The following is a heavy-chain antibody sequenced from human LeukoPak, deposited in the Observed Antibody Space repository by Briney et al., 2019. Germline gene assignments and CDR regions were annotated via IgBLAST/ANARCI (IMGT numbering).Heavy chain of an antibody. CDR1: GYTFTGYY. Sequence: ASVKVSCKASGYTFTGYYMHWVRQAPGQGLEWMGRINPNSGGTNYAQKFQGRVTMTRDTSISTAYMELSRLRSDDTAVYYCATSTVRRVAFDIWGQGTMVTVSS. V-gene: IGHV1-2*06. J-gene: IGHJ3*02. D-gene: IGHD3-10*01. CDR2: INPNSGGT. CDR3: ATSTVRRVAFDI.